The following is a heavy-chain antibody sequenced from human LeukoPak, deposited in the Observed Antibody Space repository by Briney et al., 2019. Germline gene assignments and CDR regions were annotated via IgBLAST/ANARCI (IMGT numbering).Heavy chain of an antibody. CDR2: ISWNSGSI. CDR3: AKDRVSAAAGTFDY. CDR1: GFTFDDYA. J-gene: IGHJ4*02. D-gene: IGHD6-13*01. Sequence: PGGSLRLSCAASGFTFDDYAMPWVRQAPGKGLEWVSGISWNSGSIGYADSVKGRFTISRDNAKNSLYLQMNSLRAEDTALYYCAKDRVSAAAGTFDYWGQGTLVTVSS. V-gene: IGHV3-9*01.